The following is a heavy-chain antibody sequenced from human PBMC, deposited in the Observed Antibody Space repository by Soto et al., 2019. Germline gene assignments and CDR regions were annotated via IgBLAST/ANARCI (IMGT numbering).Heavy chain of an antibody. Sequence: SVKVSCKASGGTFSSYTISWVRQAPGQGLEWMGRIIPILGIPNYAQKFQDRATITADTSTSTAYMELSSLRSEDTAVYYCARGSYDRSGYELDYWGQGTLVTVS. J-gene: IGHJ4*02. CDR2: IIPILGIP. V-gene: IGHV1-69*02. D-gene: IGHD3-22*01. CDR1: GGTFSSYT. CDR3: ARGSYDRSGYELDY.